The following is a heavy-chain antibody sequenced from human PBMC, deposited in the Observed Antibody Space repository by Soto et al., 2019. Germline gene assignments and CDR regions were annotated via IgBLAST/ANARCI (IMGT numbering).Heavy chain of an antibody. D-gene: IGHD6-13*01. V-gene: IGHV4-38-2*01. CDR1: GYSISSGYY. Sequence: SETLSLTCAVSGYSISSGYYWGWIRQPPGKGLEWIGEINQSGITNYNPSLKSRVTISEDASKNQFSLKLSSVTAADTAVYYCARGNGIASRPADYWGQGTLVTVSS. CDR2: INQSGIT. CDR3: ARGNGIASRPADY. J-gene: IGHJ4*02.